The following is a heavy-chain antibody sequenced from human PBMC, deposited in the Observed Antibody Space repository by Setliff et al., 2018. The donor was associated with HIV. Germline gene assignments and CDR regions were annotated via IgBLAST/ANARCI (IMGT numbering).Heavy chain of an antibody. CDR2: IDPSGGST. J-gene: IGHJ4*02. V-gene: IGHV1-46*04. CDR3: ARAVASKNIRGEYYFDY. Sequence: ASVKVSCKASGYSFTTYFMHWVRQAPGQGLEWMGIIDPSGGSTNYARKLQGRVTTTRDTSTSTVYMELSSLRSEDTAVYYCARAVASKNIRGEYYFDYWGQGTLVTVSS. D-gene: IGHD3-10*01. CDR1: GYSFTTYF.